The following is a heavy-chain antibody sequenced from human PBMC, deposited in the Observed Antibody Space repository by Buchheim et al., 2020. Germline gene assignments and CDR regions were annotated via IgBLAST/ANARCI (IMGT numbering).Heavy chain of an antibody. Sequence: QVQLQESGPGLVEPSGTLSLTCAVSGVSISSSNWWCWVRQPPGEGLEWIGEMHHGGTTNYHPSLESRVTISVDKSKNHFSLKLTSVTAADTAVYYCVRYPYGIIPPGIDYWGQGTL. CDR2: MHHGGTT. V-gene: IGHV4-4*02. CDR1: GVSISSSNW. J-gene: IGHJ4*02. CDR3: VRYPYGIIPPGIDY. D-gene: IGHD1-1*01.